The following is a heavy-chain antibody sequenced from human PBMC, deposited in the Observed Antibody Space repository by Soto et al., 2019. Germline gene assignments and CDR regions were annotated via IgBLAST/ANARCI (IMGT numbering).Heavy chain of an antibody. V-gene: IGHV1-46*01. Sequence: QVQLSQFGAEVKKPGASVKVSCKASGYSFTNFHIHWVRQAPGQGLEWMGMIDPSGGITRDAQRLKGRSTMARDASTSTVYMELRSLTSEDTAVYYCARDVIGYDNYETIGYYFDHWGQGTLVTVSS. J-gene: IGHJ4*02. CDR2: IDPSGGIT. CDR1: GYSFTNFH. CDR3: ARDVIGYDNYETIGYYFDH. D-gene: IGHD3-22*01.